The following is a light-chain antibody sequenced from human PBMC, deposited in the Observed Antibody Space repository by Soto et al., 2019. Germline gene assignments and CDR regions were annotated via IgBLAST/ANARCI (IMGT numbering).Light chain of an antibody. V-gene: IGKV1-5*03. CDR1: QSITNW. Sequence: DIQMTQSPSTVSASVGDIVIITCRASQSITNWLAWYQQRPGKAPRLLIHRASNLESGVPSRFSGSGCRTYYTLNISSLPPDDFATYYGQQYKSSSPYTFGQGTKVDMK. CDR2: RAS. J-gene: IGKJ2*01. CDR3: QQYKSSSPYT.